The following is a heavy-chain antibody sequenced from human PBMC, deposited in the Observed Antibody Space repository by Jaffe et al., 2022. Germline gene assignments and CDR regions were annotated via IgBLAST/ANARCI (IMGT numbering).Heavy chain of an antibody. D-gene: IGHD5-18*01. V-gene: IGHV1-18*01. Sequence: QVQLVQSGAEVKKPGASVKVSCKASGYTFTSYGISWVRQAPGQGLEWMGWISAYNGNTNYAQKLQGRVTMTTDTSTSTAYMELRSLRSDDTAVYYCAREGGGGVDTAMVPADYYYYYYMDVWGKGTTVTVSS. CDR2: ISAYNGNT. J-gene: IGHJ6*03. CDR3: AREGGGGVDTAMVPADYYYYYYMDV. CDR1: GYTFTSYG.